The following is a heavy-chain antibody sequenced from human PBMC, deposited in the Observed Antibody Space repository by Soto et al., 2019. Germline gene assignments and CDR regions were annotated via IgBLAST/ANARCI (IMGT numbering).Heavy chain of an antibody. J-gene: IGHJ5*02. CDR1: CGSISSCD. V-gene: IGHV4-59*01. CDR3: ARIVEAAAEGGWFDT. Sequence: XETLSVPPTVSCGSISSCDWSWIRQPPGKGLEWIGYIYYSGSTNYNPSLKSRVTISVDTSKNQFSLKLSSVTAADTAVYYCARIVEAAAEGGWFDTWGQGTLVTVSS. CDR2: IYYSGST. D-gene: IGHD2-15*01.